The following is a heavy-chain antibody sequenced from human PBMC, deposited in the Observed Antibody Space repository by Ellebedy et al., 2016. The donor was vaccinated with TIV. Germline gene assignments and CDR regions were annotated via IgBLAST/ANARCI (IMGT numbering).Heavy chain of an antibody. J-gene: IGHJ4*02. V-gene: IGHV1-69*04. CDR3: ARSLWDGANWQNFLDY. D-gene: IGHD4/OR15-4a*01. CDR2: IIPILTIA. CDR1: GGTFINYA. Sequence: ASVKVSCKASGGTFINYAISWVRQAPGQRLEWMGRIIPILTIANYAQKFQGRVTITADKSSSTAYMELSSLRSEDTAMYYCARSLWDGANWQNFLDYWGQGTLVTVSS.